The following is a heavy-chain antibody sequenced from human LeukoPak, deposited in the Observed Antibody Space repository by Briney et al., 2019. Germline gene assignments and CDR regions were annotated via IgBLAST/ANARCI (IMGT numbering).Heavy chain of an antibody. Sequence: GGSLRLSCAGSGITFSTYWMHWVRHAPGKGLVWVSRIYSEGSTISYADSVNGRFTISRDNAKNTLFRQMNSLRPEDTAVYYCARISSDSISYYDHWGQGTLVTVSS. J-gene: IGHJ4*02. V-gene: IGHV3-74*01. D-gene: IGHD3-22*01. CDR2: IYSEGSTI. CDR1: GITFSTYW. CDR3: ARISSDSISYYDH.